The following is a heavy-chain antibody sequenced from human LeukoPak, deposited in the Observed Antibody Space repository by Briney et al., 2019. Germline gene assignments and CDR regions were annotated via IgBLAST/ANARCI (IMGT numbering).Heavy chain of an antibody. D-gene: IGHD3-22*01. J-gene: IGHJ3*02. CDR2: INHSGST. Sequence: SETLSLTCAVYGGSFSGYYWSWIRQPPGKGLEWIGEINHSGSTNYNPSLKSRVTISVDTSKNQFSLNLSSVTAADTAVYYCATYFYDRSKLDAFDIWGQGTMVTVSS. CDR3: ATYFYDRSKLDAFDI. V-gene: IGHV4-34*01. CDR1: GGSFSGYY.